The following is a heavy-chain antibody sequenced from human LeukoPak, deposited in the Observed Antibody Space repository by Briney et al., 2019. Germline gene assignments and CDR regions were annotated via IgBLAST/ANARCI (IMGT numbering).Heavy chain of an antibody. CDR1: GGSISTSNW. CDR3: AKSLQTSSWWRYFDY. Sequence: PSETLSLTCAVSGGSISTSNWWSWVRQPPGKGLEWIGEIYQSGSTNYNPSLKSRVTISVDTSKNQFSLRLSSVTAADTAVYYCAKSLQTSSWWRYFDYWGQGTLVTVSS. V-gene: IGHV4-4*02. D-gene: IGHD6-13*01. CDR2: IYQSGST. J-gene: IGHJ4*02.